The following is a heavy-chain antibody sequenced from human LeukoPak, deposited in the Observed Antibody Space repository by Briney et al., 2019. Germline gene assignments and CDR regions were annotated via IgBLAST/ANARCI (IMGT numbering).Heavy chain of an antibody. CDR3: ARYCSIGSCFDY. D-gene: IGHD2-15*01. Sequence: GGSLRLSCAASGFNFNSYWMSWVRQAPGKGLEWVANINQDGGEEYYVDSLKGRFTISRDNAKNSLYLQMNSLRADDTAVYYCARYCSIGSCFDYWGQGALVTVSS. CDR1: GFNFNSYW. V-gene: IGHV3-7*04. CDR2: INQDGGEE. J-gene: IGHJ4*02.